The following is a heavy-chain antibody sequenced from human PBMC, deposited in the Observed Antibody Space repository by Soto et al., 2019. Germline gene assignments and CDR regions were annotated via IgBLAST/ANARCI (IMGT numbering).Heavy chain of an antibody. CDR1: GFTFSSYG. J-gene: IGHJ4*02. V-gene: IGHV3-30*18. D-gene: IGHD6-19*01. Sequence: GGSLRLSCAASGFTFSSYGMHWVRQAPGKGLEWVAVISYDGSNKYYADSVKGRFTISRDNSKNTLYLQMNSLRAEDTAVYYCAKEGLGIAVAGPFDYWGQGTLVTVSS. CDR3: AKEGLGIAVAGPFDY. CDR2: ISYDGSNK.